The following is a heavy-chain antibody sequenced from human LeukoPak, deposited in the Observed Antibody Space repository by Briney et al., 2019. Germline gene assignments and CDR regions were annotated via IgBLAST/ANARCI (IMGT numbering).Heavy chain of an antibody. CDR3: ARVGDHFHWYLDL. J-gene: IGHJ2*01. CDR1: GLNVSTNY. CDR2: LYSGSST. V-gene: IGHV3-53*01. D-gene: IGHD3-3*02. Sequence: AGSLRLSCAASGLNVSTNYMNWVRQAPGKGLEWVSILYSGSSTYYADSVEGRFIISRDSSKNTLSLQMNDLRAEDTAVYYCARVGDHFHWYLDLWGRGTLVTVSS.